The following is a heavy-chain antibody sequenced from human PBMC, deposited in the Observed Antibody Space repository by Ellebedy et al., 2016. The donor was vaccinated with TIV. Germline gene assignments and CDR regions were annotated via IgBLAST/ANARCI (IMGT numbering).Heavy chain of an antibody. Sequence: GESLKISCAASGFTFSSYGMHWVRQAPGKGLEWVAVIWYDGGNKYYAHYVKGRFTIARDNSKNTLYLQMNSLGAADTAVYYCARGGSYYADYWGQGTLVTVSS. D-gene: IGHD1-26*01. J-gene: IGHJ4*02. CDR2: IWYDGGNK. CDR3: ARGGSYYADY. V-gene: IGHV3-33*01. CDR1: GFTFSSYG.